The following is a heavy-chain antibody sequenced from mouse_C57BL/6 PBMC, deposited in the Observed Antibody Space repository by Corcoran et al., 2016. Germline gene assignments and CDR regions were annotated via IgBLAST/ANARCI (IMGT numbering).Heavy chain of an antibody. CDR3: AEGYYGSSYGVFAY. Sequence: QVQLQQSGAELARPGASVKLSCKASGYTFTSYGISWVKQRTGQGLEWIGEIYPRSGNTYYNEKFKGKATLTADKSSSTAYMELRSLTSEDSAVYFCAEGYYGSSYGVFAYWGQGTLVTVSA. CDR1: GYTFTSYG. CDR2: IYPRSGNT. J-gene: IGHJ3*01. V-gene: IGHV1-81*01. D-gene: IGHD1-1*01.